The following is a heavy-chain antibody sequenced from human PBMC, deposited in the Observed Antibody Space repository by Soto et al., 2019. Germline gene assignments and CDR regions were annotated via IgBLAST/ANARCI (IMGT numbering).Heavy chain of an antibody. CDR1: GFTFSGSA. V-gene: IGHV3-73*01. Sequence: RGSLRLSCAASGFTFSGSAMHWVRQASGKGLEWVGRIRSKANSYATAYAASVKGRFTISRDDSKNTAYLQMNSLKTEDTAVYYCTSPLSGSYTRWPSMDVWGKGTTVTVSS. J-gene: IGHJ6*03. D-gene: IGHD3-10*01. CDR3: TSPLSGSYTRWPSMDV. CDR2: IRSKANSYAT.